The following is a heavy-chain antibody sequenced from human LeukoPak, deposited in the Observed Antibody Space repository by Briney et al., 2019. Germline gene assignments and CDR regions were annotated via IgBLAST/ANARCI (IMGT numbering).Heavy chain of an antibody. V-gene: IGHV3-53*01. J-gene: IGHJ4*02. Sequence: GGSLRLSCAASGFTVSSNYMSWVRQAPGKGLEWVSVIYSGGSTYYADSVKGRFTISRDNSKNTLYLQMNSLRAEDTAVYYCARDYGSGTYYFDYWGQGTLVTVSS. CDR3: ARDYGSGTYYFDY. CDR1: GFTVSSNY. CDR2: IYSGGST. D-gene: IGHD3-10*01.